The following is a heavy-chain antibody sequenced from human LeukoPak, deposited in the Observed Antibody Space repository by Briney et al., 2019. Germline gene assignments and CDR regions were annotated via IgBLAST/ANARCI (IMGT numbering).Heavy chain of an antibody. CDR3: ARDRQWLGNHDAFDI. J-gene: IGHJ3*02. CDR2: ISSSSSYI. Sequence: GGSLRLSCAASGFTFSSYSMNWVRQAPGKGLEWVSSISSSSSYIYYADSVKGRFTISRDNSKNTLYLQMNSLRAEDTAVYYCARDRQWLGNHDAFDIWGQGTMVTVSS. D-gene: IGHD6-19*01. V-gene: IGHV3-21*01. CDR1: GFTFSSYS.